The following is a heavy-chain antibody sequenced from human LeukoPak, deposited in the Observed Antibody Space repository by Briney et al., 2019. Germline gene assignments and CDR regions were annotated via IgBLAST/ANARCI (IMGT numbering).Heavy chain of an antibody. CDR2: IWYDGSNK. CDR3: ARDPSQLLEDGMDV. V-gene: IGHV3-33*01. Sequence: GGSLRLSCAASGFTFSSYGMHWVRQAPGKGLEWGAVIWYDGSNKYYADSVKGRFTISRDNSKNTLYLQMNSLRAEDPAVYYCARDPSQLLEDGMDVWGKGTTVTVSS. J-gene: IGHJ6*04. D-gene: IGHD6-13*01. CDR1: GFTFSSYG.